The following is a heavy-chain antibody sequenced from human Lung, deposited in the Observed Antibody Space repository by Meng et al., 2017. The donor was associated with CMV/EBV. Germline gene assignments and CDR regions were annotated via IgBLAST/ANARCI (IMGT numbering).Heavy chain of an antibody. CDR2: ISGSGGRA. D-gene: IGHD3-3*01. Sequence: GESLKISCAASGFTFSGYAMSWVGQAPEKGLEWVSAISGSGGRAYYADSVKGRFTIYRDNSKNTLYLQMNSLRAEDTAVYYCAKGLRFVGETYYFDYWGQGTLVTVSS. V-gene: IGHV3-23*01. CDR3: AKGLRFVGETYYFDY. J-gene: IGHJ4*02. CDR1: GFTFSGYA.